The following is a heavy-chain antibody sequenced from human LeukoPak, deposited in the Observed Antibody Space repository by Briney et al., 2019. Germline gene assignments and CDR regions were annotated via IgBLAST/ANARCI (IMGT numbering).Heavy chain of an antibody. D-gene: IGHD3-22*01. CDR2: ISYDGSNK. V-gene: IGHV3-30-3*01. J-gene: IGHJ4*02. CDR1: GFTFSSYA. Sequence: PGGSLRLSCAASGFTFSSYAMHWVRQAPGKGLEWVAAISYDGSNKYYADSVKGRFTISRDNSKNTLYLQMNSLRAEDTAVYYCARENGYYDSSGYFGYWGQGTLVTVSS. CDR3: ARENGYYDSSGYFGY.